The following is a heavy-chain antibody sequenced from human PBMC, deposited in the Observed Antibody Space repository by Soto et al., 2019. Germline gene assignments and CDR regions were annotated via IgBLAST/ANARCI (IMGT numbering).Heavy chain of an antibody. Sequence: SETLSLTCTVSGGSIRSNYWSWIRQSAERGLEWIGRIYTQRDYQYNPSLKNRVTMSVDTSNSQFSLKLTSVTAADTAVYYCAKKGIYGDFDLGQGTLVTVSS. J-gene: IGHJ4*02. D-gene: IGHD4-17*01. CDR2: IYTQRDY. V-gene: IGHV4-4*07. CDR1: GGSIRSNY. CDR3: AKKGIYGDFD.